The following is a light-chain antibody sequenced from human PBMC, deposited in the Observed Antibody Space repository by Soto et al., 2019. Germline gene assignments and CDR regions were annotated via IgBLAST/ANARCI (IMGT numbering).Light chain of an antibody. J-gene: IGKJ1*01. CDR3: QQSYSTLGT. CDR1: RTINTY. Sequence: DVRMTQSPSSLSASVGDTITITCRASRTINTYLNWFQQKPGEPPRLLIYAASSLQSGVPSRFSGSGSGTDFTLTISSLQPEDFATYYCQQSYSTLGTFGQGTKVDIK. V-gene: IGKV1-39*01. CDR2: AAS.